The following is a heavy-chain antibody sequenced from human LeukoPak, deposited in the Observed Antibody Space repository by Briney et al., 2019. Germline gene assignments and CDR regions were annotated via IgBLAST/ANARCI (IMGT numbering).Heavy chain of an antibody. J-gene: IGHJ4*02. CDR2: ISSSSSYI. CDR3: ARHSIQLWSMYYFDY. Sequence: GGSLRLSCAASGFTLSGYIMNWVRQAPGKGLEWVSSISSSSSYIYYADSVKGRFTISRDNAKNSLDLQMNSLRAEDTAVYYCARHSIQLWSMYYFDYWGQGTLVTVSS. CDR1: GFTLSGYI. D-gene: IGHD5-18*01. V-gene: IGHV3-21*01.